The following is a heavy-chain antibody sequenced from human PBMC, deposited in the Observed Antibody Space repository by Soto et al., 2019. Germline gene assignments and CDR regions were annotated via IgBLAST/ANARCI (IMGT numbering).Heavy chain of an antibody. V-gene: IGHV3-49*04. J-gene: IGHJ6*02. CDR1: GFTFGDYA. D-gene: IGHD2-21*01. CDR3: TRSCGYYYYGMDV. CDR2: IRSKAYGGTT. Sequence: GGSLRLSCTASGFTFGDYAMSWVRQAPGKGLEWVGFIRSKAYGGTTEYATSVKGRFTISRDDSKSIAYLQMNSLKTEDTAVYYCTRSCGYYYYGMDVWGQGTTVNVSS.